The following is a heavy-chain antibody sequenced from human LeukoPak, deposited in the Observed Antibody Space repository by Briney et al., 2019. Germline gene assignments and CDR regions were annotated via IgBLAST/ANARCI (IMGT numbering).Heavy chain of an antibody. CDR3: ARVVYYGSGSYSPHFDY. J-gene: IGHJ4*02. D-gene: IGHD3-10*01. CDR1: GYTFTGYY. Sequence: GASVKVSCKASGYTFTGYYMHWVRQAPGQGLEWMGWINPNSGGTNYAQKFQGRVTMTRDTSISTAYMELSRLRSDDTAVYYCARVVYYGSGSYSPHFDYWGQGTLVTVSS. CDR2: INPNSGGT. V-gene: IGHV1-2*02.